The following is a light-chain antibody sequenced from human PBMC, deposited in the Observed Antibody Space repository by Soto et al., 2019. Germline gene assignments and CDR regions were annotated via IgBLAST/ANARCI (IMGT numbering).Light chain of an antibody. CDR1: QSISSN. CDR2: GAS. J-gene: IGKJ2*01. V-gene: IGKV3-15*01. Sequence: EIVMTQSPATLSVSPGERATLSCRASQSISSNLHWYQQKPGQSPRLLIYGASTRATGIPARFSGSGSGTEFTLTINSLQSEDFAIYYCQHFNSWPYIFGQGTKLEIK. CDR3: QHFNSWPYI.